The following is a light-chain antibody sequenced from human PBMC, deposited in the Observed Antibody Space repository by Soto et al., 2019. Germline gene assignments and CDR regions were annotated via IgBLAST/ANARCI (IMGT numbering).Light chain of an antibody. V-gene: IGKV1-39*01. CDR2: GAS. CDR1: QSINNY. Sequence: DIQMTQSPSSLSASVGDRVTITCRASQSINNYLNWYQQKPGKAPKVLIYGASNLQSGVPSRFSGSGSGTYFSLTISGLQPEDFATYYSHQNYNLWTFGQGTKVEIK. J-gene: IGKJ1*01. CDR3: HQNYNLWT.